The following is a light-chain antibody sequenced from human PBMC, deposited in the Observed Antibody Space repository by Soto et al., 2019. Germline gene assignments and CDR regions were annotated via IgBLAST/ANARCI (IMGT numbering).Light chain of an antibody. Sequence: EIVLTQSPGTLSLSPGERATLSCRASQSVSNNYLAWYQQKAGQAPRLLIYGASNRATGIPDRFSGSGSATDFTLTVSRLEPEDFAVYFCQQYNPPLTFGGGTKVEIK. CDR1: QSVSNNY. J-gene: IGKJ4*01. CDR3: QQYNPPLT. V-gene: IGKV3-20*01. CDR2: GAS.